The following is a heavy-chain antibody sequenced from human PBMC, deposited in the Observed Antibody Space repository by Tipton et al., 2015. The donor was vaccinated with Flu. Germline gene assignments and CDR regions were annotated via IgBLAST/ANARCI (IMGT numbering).Heavy chain of an antibody. CDR1: GGSISSYY. D-gene: IGHD6-13*01. CDR2: ISYSGST. V-gene: IGHV4-59*01. CDR3: ARLSSNWYHQLDN. Sequence: TLSLTCSVSGGSISSYYWSWIRQSPGKGLEWIGYISYSGSTNYNPPLKSRVTISVDTSENQFSLKLSSVTAADTAVYYCARLSSNWYHQLDNWGQGTLVTVSS. J-gene: IGHJ4*02.